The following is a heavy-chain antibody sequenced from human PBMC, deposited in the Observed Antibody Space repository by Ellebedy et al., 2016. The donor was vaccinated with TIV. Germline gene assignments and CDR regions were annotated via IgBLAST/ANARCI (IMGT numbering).Heavy chain of an antibody. J-gene: IGHJ6*02. CDR1: GFTFSSYS. CDR3: ARQTSSGPPRNV. D-gene: IGHD6-19*01. Sequence: GESLKISCAASGFTFSSYSMNWVRQAPGKGLEWVSSISSSSSYIYYADSVKGRFTISRDNAKNSLYLQMNSLRAEDTAVYYCARQTSSGPPRNVWGQGTTVTVSS. V-gene: IGHV3-21*01. CDR2: ISSSSSYI.